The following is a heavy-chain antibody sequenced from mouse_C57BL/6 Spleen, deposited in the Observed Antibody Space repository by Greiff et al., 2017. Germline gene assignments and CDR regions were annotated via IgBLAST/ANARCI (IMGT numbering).Heavy chain of an antibody. J-gene: IGHJ4*01. CDR1: GYAFSSSW. V-gene: IGHV1-82*01. CDR3: ARDDYYAMDY. Sequence: VQLQQSGPELVKPGASVKISCTASGYAFSSSWMNWVKQRPGKGLEWIGRIYPGDGDTNYNGKFKGKATLTADKSSSTAYMQLSSLTSEDSAVYFCARDDYYAMDYWGQGTSVTVSS. CDR2: IYPGDGDT.